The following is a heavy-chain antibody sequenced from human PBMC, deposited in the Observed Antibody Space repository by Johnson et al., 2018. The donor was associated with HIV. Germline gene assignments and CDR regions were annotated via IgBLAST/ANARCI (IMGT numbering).Heavy chain of an antibody. CDR1: GFTFSSYW. D-gene: IGHD1-26*01. V-gene: IGHV3-7*05. J-gene: IGHJ3*02. Sequence: EVQLVESGGGLVQPGGSLRLSCAASGFTFSSYWMSWVRQAPGKGLEWVANIKQDGSEKYYVDSVKGRFTISRNNAKKSLYLQMSSLRAEDTAVYYCARVHSGRYWGPYHGFDIWGQGTMVTVSS. CDR3: ARVHSGRYWGPYHGFDI. CDR2: IKQDGSEK.